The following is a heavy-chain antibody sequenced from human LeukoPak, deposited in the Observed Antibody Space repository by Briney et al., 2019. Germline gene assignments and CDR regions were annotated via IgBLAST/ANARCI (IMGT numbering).Heavy chain of an antibody. V-gene: IGHV4-30-2*01. CDR2: IYHSGST. D-gene: IGHD3-10*01. J-gene: IGHJ4*02. CDR1: GGSISSGGYS. CDR3: ARVLLSQYYFDY. Sequence: SQTLSLTCAVSGGSISSGGYSWSWIRQPPGKGLERIGYIYHSGSTYYNPSLKSRVTISVDRSKNQFSLKLSSVTAADTAVYYCARVLLSQYYFDYWGQGTLVTVSS.